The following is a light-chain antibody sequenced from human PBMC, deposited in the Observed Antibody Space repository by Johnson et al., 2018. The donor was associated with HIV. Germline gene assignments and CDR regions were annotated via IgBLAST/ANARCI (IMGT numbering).Light chain of an antibody. Sequence: QSVLTQPPSVSAATGQMVSISCSGSSSNIGKNYVSWYQQFPGTAPKLLIHENKKRPSGIPDRFSGSNSGTSATLDITGLQTGDEADYYCGTWDSSLVAWVFGTGTKVTVL. CDR1: SSNIGKNY. CDR2: ENK. J-gene: IGLJ1*01. CDR3: GTWDSSLVAWV. V-gene: IGLV1-51*02.